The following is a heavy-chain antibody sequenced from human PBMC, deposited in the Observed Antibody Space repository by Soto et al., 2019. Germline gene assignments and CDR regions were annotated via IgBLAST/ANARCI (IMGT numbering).Heavy chain of an antibody. CDR1: DGSIINHD. V-gene: IGHV4-59*11. Sequence: WTVTDGSIINHDGSWIRKTPGKGLEWIGYIYNSGSTNYNPSLKSRVTISVDTSKNQFSLKLGSVTAADTVVYYFAVGSYYEDRIGYWDLDFWGKGTPVTVSS. CDR3: AVGSYYEDRIGYWDLDF. D-gene: IGHD3-22*01. J-gene: IGHJ4*02. CDR2: IYNSGST.